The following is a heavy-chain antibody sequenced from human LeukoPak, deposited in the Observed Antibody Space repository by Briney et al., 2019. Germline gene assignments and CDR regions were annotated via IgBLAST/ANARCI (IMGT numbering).Heavy chain of an antibody. CDR2: INHSGST. J-gene: IGHJ4*02. V-gene: IGHV4-34*01. Sequence: SETLSLTCAVYGGSFSGYYWSWIRQPPGKGLEWIGGINHSGSTNYNPSLKSRVTISVDTSKNQFSLKLSSVTAADTAVYYCASGRYYFDYWGQGTLVTVSS. CDR3: ASGRYYFDY. CDR1: GGSFSGYY.